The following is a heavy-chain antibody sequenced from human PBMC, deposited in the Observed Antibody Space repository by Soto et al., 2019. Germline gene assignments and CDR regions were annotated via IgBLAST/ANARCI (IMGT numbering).Heavy chain of an antibody. J-gene: IGHJ4*02. D-gene: IGHD2-21*01. V-gene: IGHV3-23*01. Sequence: PGGSLRLSCAASGFTFGSYAMSWVRQAPGKGLEWVSSMNGGGGSTYYAESVQGRFTISRDNSKNTLYLQMNSLRVEDTAVYYWAKKSEIAVPRYYFDLWCQGTLGTVSS. CDR3: AKKSEIAVPRYYFDL. CDR1: GFTFGSYA. CDR2: MNGGGGST.